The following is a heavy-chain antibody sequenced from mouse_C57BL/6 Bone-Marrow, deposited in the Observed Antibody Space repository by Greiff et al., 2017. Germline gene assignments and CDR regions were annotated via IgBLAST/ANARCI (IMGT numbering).Heavy chain of an antibody. CDR3: TVVATDYFDY. Sequence: QVHVKQSGAELAKPGASVKLSCKASGYTFTSYWLHWVKQSPGQGLEWIGYINPSSGYTKYNQKFKDKATLTADNYSSTAYMQLSSLTYEDSASNITTVVATDYFDYWGQGTTLTVSS. V-gene: IGHV1-7*01. J-gene: IGHJ2*01. D-gene: IGHD1-1*01. CDR1: GYTFTSYW. CDR2: INPSSGYT.